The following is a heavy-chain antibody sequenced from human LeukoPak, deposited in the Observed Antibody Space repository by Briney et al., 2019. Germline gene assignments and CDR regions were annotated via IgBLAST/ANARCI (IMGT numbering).Heavy chain of an antibody. V-gene: IGHV4-59*01. CDR1: VGSISSYY. CDR3: ARGGYTLDY. J-gene: IGHJ4*02. CDR2: IYNSVST. Sequence: PSETLSLTCTVSVGSISSYYWSWIRQPPGKGLERIGYIYNSVSTDYNPSLKSRVTISVDTSKNQFSLKLSSVTAADTAVYYCARGGYTLDYWGQGTLVTVSS. D-gene: IGHD5-12*01.